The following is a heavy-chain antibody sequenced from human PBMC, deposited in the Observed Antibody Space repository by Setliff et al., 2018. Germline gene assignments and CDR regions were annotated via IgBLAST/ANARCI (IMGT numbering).Heavy chain of an antibody. V-gene: IGHV1-18*01. CDR2: ISAYNGNT. Sequence: GASVKVSCKASGYTFTSYGISRVRQAPGQGLEWMGWISAYNGNTNYAQKLQGRVTMTTDTSTSTAYMELRSLRSDDTAVYYCARDPFRNYGTAPVWFDPWGQGTLVTVSS. J-gene: IGHJ5*02. CDR1: GYTFTSYG. CDR3: ARDPFRNYGTAPVWFDP. D-gene: IGHD3-10*01.